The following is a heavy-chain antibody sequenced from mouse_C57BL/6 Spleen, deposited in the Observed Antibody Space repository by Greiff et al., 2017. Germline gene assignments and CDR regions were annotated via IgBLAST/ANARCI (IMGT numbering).Heavy chain of an antibody. CDR2: IDPSDSYT. Sequence: VQLQQPGAELVMPGASVKLSCKASGYTFTSYWMHWVKQRPGQGLEWIGEIDPSDSYTNYNQKLKGKSTLTVDKSSSTAYMQLSSLTSEDSAVYYCARGGILRPLYYFDYWGQGTTLTVSS. CDR1: GYTFTSYW. D-gene: IGHD1-2*01. CDR3: ARGGILRPLYYFDY. J-gene: IGHJ2*01. V-gene: IGHV1-69*01.